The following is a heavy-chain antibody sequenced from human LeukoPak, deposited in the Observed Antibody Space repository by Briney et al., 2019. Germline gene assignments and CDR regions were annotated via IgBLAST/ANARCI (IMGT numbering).Heavy chain of an antibody. V-gene: IGHV3-23*01. CDR1: GFTFSSYA. D-gene: IGHD3-3*01. CDR2: VSGSGGST. CDR3: AKDHYWSIDY. Sequence: GGSLRLSCAAPGFTFSSYAMSWVRQAPGKGLEWVSAVSGSGGSTFYADSVKGRFIISRDNSKNTLYLQMNSLRAEDTGVYYCAKDHYWSIDYWGRGTLVTVSS. J-gene: IGHJ4*02.